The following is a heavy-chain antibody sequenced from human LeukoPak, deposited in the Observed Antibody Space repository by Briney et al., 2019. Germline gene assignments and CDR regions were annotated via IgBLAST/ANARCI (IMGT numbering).Heavy chain of an antibody. CDR1: GGSFSGYY. Sequence: ETLSLTCAVYGGSFSGYYWSWIRQAPGKGLEWVAYIKKTGSETYYVDSVKGRFTITRDNTRNSLFLQMYSLRAEDTAVYFCAREDGYCSGGNCYSYFDSWGQGTLVTVSA. D-gene: IGHD2-15*01. J-gene: IGHJ4*02. V-gene: IGHV3-7*01. CDR3: AREDGYCSGGNCYSYFDS. CDR2: IKKTGSET.